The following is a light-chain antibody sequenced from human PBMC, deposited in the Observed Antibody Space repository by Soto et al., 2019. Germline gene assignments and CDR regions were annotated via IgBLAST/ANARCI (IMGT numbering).Light chain of an antibody. CDR2: GAS. J-gene: IGKJ2*01. CDR1: QSITSTF. V-gene: IGKV3-20*01. CDR3: QQYGRSPLMYT. Sequence: EIVLTQSPGTLSLSPGERATLSCRASQSITSTFLAWYQQKPGQAPRLLIYGASSRATGIPDRFSGSGSERVFTLTISRLEPEDFAVYFCQQYGRSPLMYTFGQGTKLEIK.